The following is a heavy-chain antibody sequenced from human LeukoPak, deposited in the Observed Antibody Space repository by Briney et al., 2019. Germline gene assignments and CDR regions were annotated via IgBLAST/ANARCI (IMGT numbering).Heavy chain of an antibody. J-gene: IGHJ3*02. V-gene: IGHV3-21*01. CDR1: GXTFSSYN. CDR3: ARDVLIAADGVIRLDAFDI. D-gene: IGHD6-13*01. CDR2: ISSSSSFI. Sequence: PGGSLRLSCAASGXTFSSYNMNWVRQTPGKGLEWVSSISSSSSFIYYADSVKGRFTISRDNAKNSLYLQMNSLRAEDTAVYYCARDVLIAADGVIRLDAFDIWGQGTVVTVSS.